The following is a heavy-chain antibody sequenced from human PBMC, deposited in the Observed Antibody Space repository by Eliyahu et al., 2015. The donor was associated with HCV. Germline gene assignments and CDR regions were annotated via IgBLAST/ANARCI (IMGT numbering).Heavy chain of an antibody. V-gene: IGHV1-69*01. CDR2: IIPIFGTA. Sequence: LQWMGGIIPIFGTANYAQEFQGRLTVTADESTSTAYMELSSLESEDTAVYYCARGPGTNNGYYYNYWGQGTLVTVSS. J-gene: IGHJ4*02. D-gene: IGHD3-22*01. CDR3: ARGPGTNNGYYYNY.